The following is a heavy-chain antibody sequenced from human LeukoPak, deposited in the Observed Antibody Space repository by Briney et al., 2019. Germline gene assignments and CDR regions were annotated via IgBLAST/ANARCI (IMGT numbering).Heavy chain of an antibody. D-gene: IGHD6-13*01. V-gene: IGHV4-59*01. CDR2: IYYSEST. J-gene: IGHJ6*03. CDR3: ARGYSSSWDYYYYYMDV. CDR1: GGSISSYY. Sequence: SETLSLTCTVSGGSISSYYWSWIRQPPGKGLEWIGYIYYSESTNYNPSLKSRVTISVDTSKNQFSLKLSSVTAADTAVYYCARGYSSSWDYYYYYMDVWGKGTTVTVSS.